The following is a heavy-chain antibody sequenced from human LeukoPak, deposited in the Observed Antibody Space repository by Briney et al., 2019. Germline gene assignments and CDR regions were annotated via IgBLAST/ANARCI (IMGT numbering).Heavy chain of an antibody. CDR1: GFTFSSYS. V-gene: IGHV3-21*01. CDR3: ARYLPMAGTESPFLDY. CDR2: VSSSSSYI. D-gene: IGHD5-24*01. J-gene: IGHJ4*02. Sequence: GGSLRLSCAASGFTFSSYSMNWVRQAPGKGLEWVSSVSSSSSYIYYADSVKGRFTISRDNAKNSLYLQMNSLRAEDTAVYYCARYLPMAGTESPFLDYWGQGTLVTVPS.